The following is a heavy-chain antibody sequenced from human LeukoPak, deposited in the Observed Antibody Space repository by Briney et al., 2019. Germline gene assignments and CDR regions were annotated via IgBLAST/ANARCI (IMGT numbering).Heavy chain of an antibody. CDR1: GGTFSSNA. D-gene: IGHD3-22*01. V-gene: IGHV1-69*13. CDR2: IIPIFGTA. Sequence: VASVKVSCKTSGGTFSSNAISWVRQAPGQGLEWMGGIIPIFGTANYVQKFQGRVTFTADESTGTAYMEVSSLRSEDTAVYYCAREVRYFDGGRYLYYYGMEVWGQGTTVTVPS. J-gene: IGHJ6*02. CDR3: AREVRYFDGGRYLYYYGMEV.